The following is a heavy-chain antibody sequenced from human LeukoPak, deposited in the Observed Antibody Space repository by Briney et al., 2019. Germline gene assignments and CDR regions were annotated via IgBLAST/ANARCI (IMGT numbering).Heavy chain of an antibody. CDR2: ISSSSSYT. Sequence: PGGSLRLSCAASGFTFSDYYMSWIPQAPGKGLEWVSYISSSSSYTNYADSVKCRFTIPRDNAKNSLYLQMNSLRAEDTAVYYCARFGGYGSGSYSNWFDPWGQGTLVTVSS. V-gene: IGHV3-11*06. CDR1: GFTFSDYY. CDR3: ARFGGYGSGSYSNWFDP. D-gene: IGHD3-10*01. J-gene: IGHJ5*02.